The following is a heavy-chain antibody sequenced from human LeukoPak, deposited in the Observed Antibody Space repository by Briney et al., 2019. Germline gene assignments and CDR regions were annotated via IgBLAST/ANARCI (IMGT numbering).Heavy chain of an antibody. D-gene: IGHD6-19*01. J-gene: IGHJ4*02. CDR2: IYPGDSDT. CDR3: ARWSSPRAVAGTGFDY. CDR1: GYSFTSYW. Sequence: GESLKISCKGSGYSFTSYWIGWVRQMPGKGLEWMGIIYPGDSDTRYSPSFQGQVTISADKSISTAYLQWSSLKASDTAMYYCARWSSPRAVAGTGFDYWGQGTLVTVSS. V-gene: IGHV5-51*01.